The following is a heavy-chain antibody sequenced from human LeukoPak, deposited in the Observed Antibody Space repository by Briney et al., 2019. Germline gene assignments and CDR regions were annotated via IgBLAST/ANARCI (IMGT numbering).Heavy chain of an antibody. CDR1: GYTFTSYD. CDR2: MNPNSGNT. J-gene: IGHJ6*03. CDR3: ARRGYSYYYYYMDV. Sequence: ASVKVSCKASGYTFTSYDINWVRQAPGQGLEWMGWMNPNSGNTGYAQKFQGRVTMTRNTSISTAYMELSSLRSEDTAVYHCARRGYSYYYYYMDVWGKGTTVTVSS. D-gene: IGHD5-18*01. V-gene: IGHV1-8*01.